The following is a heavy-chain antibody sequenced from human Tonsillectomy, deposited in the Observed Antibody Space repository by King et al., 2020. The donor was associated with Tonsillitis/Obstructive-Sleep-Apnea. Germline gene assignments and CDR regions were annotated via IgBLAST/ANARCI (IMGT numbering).Heavy chain of an antibody. V-gene: IGHV3-21*01. CDR2: ISSSSTYI. CDR3: ARDLVSNWDFGYFEH. D-gene: IGHD7-27*01. J-gene: IGHJ1*01. Sequence: VQLVESGGGLVKPGGSLRLSCAASGFTFSTYTMSWVRQAPGKGLEWVSSISSSSTYIFYADSVKGRFTISRDNAKNAVYLQVNSLRAEDTAVYYCARDLVSNWDFGYFEHWGQGTLVTVSS. CDR1: GFTFSTYT.